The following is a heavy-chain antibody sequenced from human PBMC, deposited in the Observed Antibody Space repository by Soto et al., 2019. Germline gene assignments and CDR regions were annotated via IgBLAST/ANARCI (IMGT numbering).Heavy chain of an antibody. V-gene: IGHV1-3*01. CDR3: ASEGWGGDCYPQNAFDI. J-gene: IGHJ3*02. D-gene: IGHD2-21*02. CDR2: INAGNGNT. CDR1: GYTFTSYA. Sequence: QVQLVQSGAEVKKPGASVKVSCKASGYTFTSYAMHWVRQAPGQRLEWMGWINAGNGNTKYSQKFQGRVTITRDTSASTASMELGSLRAEGTAVYYCASEGWGGDCYPQNAFDIWGQGTMVTVSS.